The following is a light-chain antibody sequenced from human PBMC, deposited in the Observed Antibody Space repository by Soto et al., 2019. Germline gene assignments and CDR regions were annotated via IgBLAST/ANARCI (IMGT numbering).Light chain of an antibody. Sequence: QSVLTQPASVSGSPGQSITISCTGTRSDVGTYDYVSWYKQHPGKAPELIIYEVTNRPSGVPDRFSGSKSGNTASLTISGLQAEDESDYYCSSYTTRSTVVFGGGTTLTVL. CDR2: EVT. CDR3: SSYTTRSTVV. J-gene: IGLJ2*01. V-gene: IGLV2-14*01. CDR1: RSDVGTYDY.